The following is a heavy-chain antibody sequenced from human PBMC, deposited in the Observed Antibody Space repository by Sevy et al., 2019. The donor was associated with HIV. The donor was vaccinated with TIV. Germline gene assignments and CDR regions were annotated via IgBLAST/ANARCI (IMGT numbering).Heavy chain of an antibody. J-gene: IGHJ6*02. CDR1: GFTFSTW. V-gene: IGHV3-15*07. CDR3: TADRASSWNFYYGMDV. CDR2: IKSKTDGGTT. D-gene: IGHD6-13*01. Sequence: GSLRLSCAASGFTFSTWMNWVRQAPGKGLEWVGRIKSKTDGGTTDYDAPVKDRLTTSRDDSTNPLYLQMNSLKTEDTAVYYCTADRASSWNFYYGMDVWGQGTTVTVSS.